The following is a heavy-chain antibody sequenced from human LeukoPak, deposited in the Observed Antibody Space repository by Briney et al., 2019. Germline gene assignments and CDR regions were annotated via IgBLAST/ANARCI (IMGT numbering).Heavy chain of an antibody. Sequence: GESLKISCKGSGYSFTSYWIGWVRQMPVKGLEWMGIIYPGDSDTRYSPSFQGQVTISADKSISTAYLQWSSLKASDTAMYYCARQKASGSYYGDAFDIWGQGTMVTVSS. V-gene: IGHV5-51*01. CDR1: GYSFTSYW. D-gene: IGHD1-26*01. CDR3: ARQKASGSYYGDAFDI. CDR2: IYPGDSDT. J-gene: IGHJ3*02.